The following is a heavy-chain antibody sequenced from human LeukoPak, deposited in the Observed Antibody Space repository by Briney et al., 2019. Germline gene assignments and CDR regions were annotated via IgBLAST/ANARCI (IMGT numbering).Heavy chain of an antibody. Sequence: GGSLRLSCAASKFAFNTYSMNWVRQAPGKGLEWIAYISSRNTTIHYADSVRGRFSISRDNAENSLYLQMSSLRVEDTALYYCARAMGIRTTRSYVFYALDVWGQGATVAVSS. J-gene: IGHJ6*02. CDR3: ARAMGIRTTRSYVFYALDV. CDR1: KFAFNTYS. CDR2: ISSRNTTI. D-gene: IGHD2-2*01. V-gene: IGHV3-48*01.